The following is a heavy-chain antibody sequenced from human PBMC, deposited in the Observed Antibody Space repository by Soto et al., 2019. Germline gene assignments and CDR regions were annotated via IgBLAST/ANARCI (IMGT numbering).Heavy chain of an antibody. CDR1: GYTFTRYG. CDR2: MSADNGNT. V-gene: IGHV1-18*01. CDR3: ARDERVEGRLEY. D-gene: IGHD3-3*01. Sequence: QVQLVQSGAEVKKPGASVKVSCKASGYTFTRYGISWVRQAPGQGLEWMGWMSADNGNTYYAQKFQGRVTMTTDTSTSTAYMELRSLRSDDTAVYYCARDERVEGRLEYWGKGTLVTVSS. J-gene: IGHJ4*02.